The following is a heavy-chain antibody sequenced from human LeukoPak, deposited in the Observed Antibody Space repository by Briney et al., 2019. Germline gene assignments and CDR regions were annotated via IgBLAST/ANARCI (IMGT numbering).Heavy chain of an antibody. V-gene: IGHV4-59*01. D-gene: IGHD3-3*01. CDR1: GGSISSYY. Sequence: SETLSLTCTVSGGSISSYYWSWIRQPPGKGLEWIGYIYYSGSTNYNPSLKSRVTISVDTSKNQFSLKLSSVTAADTAVYYCASSVLRSSARAFDIWGQGTMVTVSS. J-gene: IGHJ3*02. CDR3: ASSVLRSSARAFDI. CDR2: IYYSGST.